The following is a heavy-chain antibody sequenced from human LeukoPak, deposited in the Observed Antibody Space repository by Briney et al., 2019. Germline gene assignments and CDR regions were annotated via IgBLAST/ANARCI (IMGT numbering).Heavy chain of an antibody. CDR1: GFTFSSYA. CDR2: ISGSGGST. V-gene: IGHV3-23*01. D-gene: IGHD3-9*01. Sequence: GGSLRLSCAASGFTFSSYAMSWVRQAPGKGLEWVSAISGSGGSTYYADPVKGRFTISRDNSKNTLYLQMNSLRAEDTAVYYCATAGMHFDFYFDYWAREPWSPSPQ. CDR3: ATAGMHFDFYFDY. J-gene: IGHJ4*02.